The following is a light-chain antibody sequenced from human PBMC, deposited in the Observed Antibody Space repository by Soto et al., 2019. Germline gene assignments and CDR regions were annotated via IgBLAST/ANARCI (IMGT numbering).Light chain of an antibody. V-gene: IGKV3-15*01. CDR1: QSVSSN. Sequence: EIVMTQSPATLSVSPGERATLSCRASQSVSSNLAWYHQKPGQAPRLIIYDASTRATGIPARLSVSGSGTDFTLTISSLQSEDFAVYYCQQYNDGLTFGGGTKVEIK. CDR3: QQYNDGLT. CDR2: DAS. J-gene: IGKJ4*01.